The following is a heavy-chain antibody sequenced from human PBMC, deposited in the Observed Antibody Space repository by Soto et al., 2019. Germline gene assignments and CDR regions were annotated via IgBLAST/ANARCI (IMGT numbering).Heavy chain of an antibody. D-gene: IGHD3-10*01. J-gene: IGHJ6*03. Sequence: PGGSLRLSCAASGFTFSNAWMSWVRQAPGKGLEWVGRIKSKTDGGTTDYAAPVKGRFTISRDDSKNTLYLQMNSLKTEDTAVYYCTTLGVVLASGSYYGAWAKYYYYYYMDVWGKGTTVTVSS. CDR3: TTLGVVLASGSYYGAWAKYYYYYYMDV. V-gene: IGHV3-15*01. CDR2: IKSKTDGGTT. CDR1: GFTFSNAW.